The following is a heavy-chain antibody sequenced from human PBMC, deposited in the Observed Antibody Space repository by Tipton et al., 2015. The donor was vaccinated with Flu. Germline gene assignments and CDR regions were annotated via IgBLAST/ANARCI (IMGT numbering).Heavy chain of an antibody. CDR2: IYHSGST. Sequence: TLSLTCTVSGYSISSGYYWGWLRQPRGKGLEWIGSIYHSGSTNSTPSLKSRVTISVDTSKNQFSLKLSSVTAADTAVYYCARLPYAGSYLGCMDFWGQGTTVTVSS. CDR1: GYSISSGYY. D-gene: IGHD3-10*01. V-gene: IGHV4-38-2*02. J-gene: IGHJ6*02. CDR3: ARLPYAGSYLGCMDF.